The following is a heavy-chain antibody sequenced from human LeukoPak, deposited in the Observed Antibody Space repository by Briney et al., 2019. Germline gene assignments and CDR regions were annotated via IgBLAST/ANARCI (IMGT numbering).Heavy chain of an antibody. J-gene: IGHJ5*02. CDR2: IDTAGNT. Sequence: PGGSLRLSCAASGFTFSTYDMHWVRQETGKGLEWASSIDTAGNTYYSASVKGRFTISRENAKNSFFLQMNSLRAGDTALYYCARGLPGGLDPWGQGTLVTVSS. CDR1: GFTFSTYD. CDR3: ARGLPGGLDP. D-gene: IGHD2-8*02. V-gene: IGHV3-13*04.